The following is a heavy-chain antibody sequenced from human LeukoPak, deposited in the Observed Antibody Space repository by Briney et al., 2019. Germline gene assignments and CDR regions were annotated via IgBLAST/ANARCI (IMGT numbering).Heavy chain of an antibody. CDR1: GGTFSSYA. Sequence: EASVKVSCKASGGTFSSYAISWVRQAPGQGLEWMGGIIPIFGTANYAQKSQGRGTITAEKSTSTAYMELSSRRSEDTAVYYCSRGMDIHDSSGDYTGPFDYWGQGTLVTVSS. CDR2: IIPIFGTA. CDR3: SRGMDIHDSSGDYTGPFDY. V-gene: IGHV1-69*06. D-gene: IGHD3-22*01. J-gene: IGHJ4*02.